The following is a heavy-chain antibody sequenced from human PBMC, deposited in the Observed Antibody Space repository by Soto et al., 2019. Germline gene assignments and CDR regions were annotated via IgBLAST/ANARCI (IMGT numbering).Heavy chain of an antibody. CDR2: VNHSGST. V-gene: IGHV4-34*01. CDR1: GGSFSTYH. CDR3: ARRLNYYGSGSYYNAIDY. D-gene: IGHD3-10*01. J-gene: IGHJ4*02. Sequence: TSETLSLTCAVAGGSFSTYHWSWIRQPPGKGLEWIGEVNHSGSTNYNPSLKSRVTISVDTSKNQFSLKLSSVTAADTAVYYCARRLNYYGSGSYYNAIDYWGQGTLVTVSS.